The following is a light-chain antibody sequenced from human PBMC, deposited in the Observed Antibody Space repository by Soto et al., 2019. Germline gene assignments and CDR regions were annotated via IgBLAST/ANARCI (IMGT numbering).Light chain of an antibody. V-gene: IGLV2-14*01. CDR1: SSDVGGYNY. J-gene: IGLJ1*01. CDR2: EVR. CDR3: SSYTRSSTRV. Sequence: QSALTQPASVSGSPGQSITISCTGTSSDVGGYNYVSWYQQHPGKAPKLMIYEVRNRPSGVSNRFSGSKSGNTTSLTISGLQAEDEAHYYRSSYTRSSTRVFGTGAKVTVL.